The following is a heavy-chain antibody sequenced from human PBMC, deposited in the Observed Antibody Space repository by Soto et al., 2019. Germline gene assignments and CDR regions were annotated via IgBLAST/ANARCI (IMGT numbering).Heavy chain of an antibody. CDR3: ARDGNGAKAYG. CDR2: IIPILGIA. V-gene: IGHV1-69*04. CDR1: GGALSRDT. J-gene: IGHJ4*02. D-gene: IGHD2-21*01. Sequence: GASVKVACTASGGALSRDTVGWVRQAPGQGLEWMGRIIPILGIANYAQKFQGRVTITADKSTSTAYMELSSLRSEDTAVYYCARDGNGAKAYGWGEGTLVTVSS.